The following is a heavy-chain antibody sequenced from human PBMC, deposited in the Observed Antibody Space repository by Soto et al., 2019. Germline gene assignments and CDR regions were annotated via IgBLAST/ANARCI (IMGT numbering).Heavy chain of an antibody. J-gene: IGHJ4*02. V-gene: IGHV5-10-1*01. Sequence: GESLKLSCMGSGYSFAGYWITWVRQKPGKGLEWVGRIDPSDSQTYYSPSFRGHVTISVTKSITTVFLQWSSLRATDTAMYYCARQISEADTGPNFQYYFDSWGQGTPVTVSS. CDR3: ARQISEADTGPNFQYYFDS. CDR1: GYSFAGYW. CDR2: IDPSDSQT. D-gene: IGHD5-18*01.